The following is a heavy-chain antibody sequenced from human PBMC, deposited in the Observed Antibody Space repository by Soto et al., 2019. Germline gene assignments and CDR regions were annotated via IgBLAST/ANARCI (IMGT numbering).Heavy chain of an antibody. V-gene: IGHV4-34*01. CDR3: ARGQAAWWSQLLPDGEYYYGMDV. Sequence: SETLSLTCAVYGGSFSGYYWSWIRQPPGKGLEWIGEINHSGSTNYNPSLKSRVTISVDTSKNQFSLKLSSVTAADTAVYYCARGQAAWWSQLLPDGEYYYGMDVWGQGTKGTVSS. CDR1: GGSFSGYY. CDR2: INHSGST. J-gene: IGHJ6*02. D-gene: IGHD2-2*01.